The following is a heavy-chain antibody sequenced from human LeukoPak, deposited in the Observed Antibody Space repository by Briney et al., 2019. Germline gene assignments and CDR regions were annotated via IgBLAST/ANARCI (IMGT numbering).Heavy chain of an antibody. CDR2: INSDGSRT. CDR1: GFTLSSYW. CDR3: ARDVQAGPGY. Sequence: QSGGSLRLSCASSGFTLSSYWMHWVRQAPGKGQVWVPRINSDGSRTTYADSAKGRFTISRDNAKNTLHLQMNSLRAEDTAVYYCARDVQAGPGYWGQGTLVTVSS. D-gene: IGHD6-19*01. J-gene: IGHJ4*02. V-gene: IGHV3-74*01.